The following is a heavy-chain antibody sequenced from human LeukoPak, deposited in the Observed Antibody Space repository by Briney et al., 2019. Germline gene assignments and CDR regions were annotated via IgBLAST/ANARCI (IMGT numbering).Heavy chain of an antibody. CDR2: IRYDGSNK. J-gene: IGHJ4*02. Sequence: GGSLRLSCAASGFTFSSYGMHWVRQAPGKGLEWVAFIRYDGSNKYYADSVKGRFTIPRDNSKTTLYLQMNSLRAEDTAVYYCAKVRRVPAATYFDYWGQGTLVTVSS. CDR3: AKVRRVPAATYFDY. D-gene: IGHD2-2*01. V-gene: IGHV3-30*02. CDR1: GFTFSSYG.